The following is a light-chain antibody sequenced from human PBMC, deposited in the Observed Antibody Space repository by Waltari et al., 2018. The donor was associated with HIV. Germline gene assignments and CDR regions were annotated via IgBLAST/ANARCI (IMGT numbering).Light chain of an antibody. V-gene: IGLV1-51*01. CDR3: ASWDASLSGHYV. CDR1: VSNIGNNY. J-gene: IGLJ1*01. CDR2: DDH. Sequence: QSVLTQPPSVSAAPGQKVTISCSGSVSNIGNNYVSWYQQVPGTAPKLIIYDDHKRPSGIPDRFSGSKSGTSASLAISGLRSEDEADYYCASWDASLSGHYVFGPGTRVTVL.